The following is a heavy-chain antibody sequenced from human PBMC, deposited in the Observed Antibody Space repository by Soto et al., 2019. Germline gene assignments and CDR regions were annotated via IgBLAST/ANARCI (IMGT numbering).Heavy chain of an antibody. CDR3: ARGPRGLYHHDY. V-gene: IGHV3-74*01. J-gene: IGHJ4*02. CDR1: GFTFSGDW. CDR2: INMDGTST. D-gene: IGHD2-8*02. Sequence: GSLRLSCVASGFTFSGDWMHWVRQAAGKGLVWVSRINMDGTSTNYADSVKGRFTISRDNAKNTLYLQMNSLRVDDTAVYYCARGPRGLYHHDYWGQGALVTVCS.